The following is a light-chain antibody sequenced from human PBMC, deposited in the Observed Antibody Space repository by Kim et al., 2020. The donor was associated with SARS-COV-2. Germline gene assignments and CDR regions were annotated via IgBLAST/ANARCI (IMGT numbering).Light chain of an antibody. CDR2: EVS. J-gene: IGLJ3*02. CDR1: SSDVGTYNV. V-gene: IGLV2-23*02. CDR3: WSYAGSSTYVV. Sequence: SITTSSTGTSSDVGTYNVVSWYQQHPGKVPKLMIYEVSKRPPGISNRFSGSKSGNTASLTISGLQAEDEADYYCWSYAGSSTYVVFGGGTQLTVL.